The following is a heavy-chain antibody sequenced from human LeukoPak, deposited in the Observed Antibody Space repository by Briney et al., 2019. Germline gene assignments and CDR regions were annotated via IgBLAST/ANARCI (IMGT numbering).Heavy chain of an antibody. CDR2: ISYEGSNK. Sequence: GGSLRLSCAASGFTFSSYAMHWVRQAPGKGLEWVAVISYEGSNKYYADSVKGRFTISRDNSKNTLYLQMNSLRAEDTAVYYCARDYGRSGSYRWFDPWGQGTLVTVSS. CDR1: GFTFSSYA. J-gene: IGHJ5*02. CDR3: ARDYGRSGSYRWFDP. V-gene: IGHV3-30-3*01. D-gene: IGHD1-26*01.